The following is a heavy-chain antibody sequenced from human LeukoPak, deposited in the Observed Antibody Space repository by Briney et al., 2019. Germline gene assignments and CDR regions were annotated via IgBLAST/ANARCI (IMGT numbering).Heavy chain of an antibody. CDR2: ISYDGRND. CDR1: GLTFSGYS. Sequence: GGSLRLSCAASGLTFSGYSMHWVRQAPGKGLEWVAYISYDGRNDYHADSVKGRFTISRDNSKNTLFLQLHSLRPEDTAVYYTYPPYWGQGTLVTVSS. J-gene: IGHJ4*02. CDR3: YPPY. V-gene: IGHV3-30*04.